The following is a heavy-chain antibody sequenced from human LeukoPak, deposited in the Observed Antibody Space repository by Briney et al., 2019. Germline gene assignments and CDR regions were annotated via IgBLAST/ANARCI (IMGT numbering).Heavy chain of an antibody. V-gene: IGHV3-21*01. CDR1: AFTFSTYT. CDR2: ISSSSRYI. J-gene: IGHJ6*04. D-gene: IGHD4-17*01. Sequence: PGGSLRLSCAASAFTFSTYTMNWVRQAPGKGLEWVSSISSSSRYIYYADSMKGRFTISRGNAKNSLYLQMNSLRAEDTAVYYCARGANDYGDGRLPYYYYYGMDVWGKGTTVTVSS. CDR3: ARGANDYGDGRLPYYYYYGMDV.